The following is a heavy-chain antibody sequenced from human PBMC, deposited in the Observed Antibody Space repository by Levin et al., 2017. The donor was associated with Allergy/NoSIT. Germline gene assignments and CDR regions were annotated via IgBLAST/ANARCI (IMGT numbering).Heavy chain of an antibody. D-gene: IGHD5-12*01. CDR3: AKFLTSGIAWPFDY. V-gene: IGHV3-23*01. J-gene: IGHJ4*02. CDR2: IGNAGSDT. CDR1: GFMFGTYP. Sequence: GGSLRLSCATSGFMFGTYPMTWVRQAPGKGLEWVSAIGNAGSDTYYAESVKGRFTISRDNSKHTLFLQMNSLRAEHTALSHCAKFLTSGIAWPFDYWVQGSLVTVSS.